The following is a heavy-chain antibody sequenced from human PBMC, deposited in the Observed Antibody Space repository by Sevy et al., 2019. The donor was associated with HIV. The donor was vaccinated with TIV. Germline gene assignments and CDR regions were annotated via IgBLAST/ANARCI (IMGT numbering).Heavy chain of an antibody. D-gene: IGHD3-3*01. CDR3: ARRDYYGYSDS. V-gene: IGHV4-39*01. J-gene: IGHJ4*02. Sequence: SETLSLTCTVSGGSISSSNYYWGWIRQPPGKGGEWIGTNYYSGSAYYNSSLKSRVTIFIDTSNNQFSLGLSSVTAAEPAVYYCARRDYYGYSDSWGQGTLVTVSS. CDR1: GGSISSSNYY. CDR2: NYYSGSA.